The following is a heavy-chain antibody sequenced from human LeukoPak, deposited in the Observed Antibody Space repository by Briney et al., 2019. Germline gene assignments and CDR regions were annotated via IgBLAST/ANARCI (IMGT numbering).Heavy chain of an antibody. V-gene: IGHV1-18*01. CDR3: ARDRTPGIAAAGTGY. J-gene: IGHJ4*02. CDR2: ISAYNGNT. CDR1: GYTLTSYG. D-gene: IGHD6-13*01. Sequence: ASVKVSCKASGYTLTSYGISWVRQAPGQGLEWMGWISAYNGNTNYAQKLQGRVTMTTDTSTSTAYMELRSLRSDDTAVYYCARDRTPGIAAAGTGYWGQGTLVTVSS.